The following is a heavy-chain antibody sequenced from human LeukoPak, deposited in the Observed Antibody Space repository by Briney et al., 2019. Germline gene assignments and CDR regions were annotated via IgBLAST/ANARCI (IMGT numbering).Heavy chain of an antibody. Sequence: GGSLRLSCAASGFTFSGYWMSWVRQAPGKGLEWVANIRQDGNVEKYMDSVNGRFTISRDNAKNSVYLQMNSLRVEDTAVYFCARIEVGNTLWDRWGQGTLVTVSS. CDR1: GFTFSGYW. CDR2: IRQDGNVE. D-gene: IGHD2-21*01. V-gene: IGHV3-7*01. CDR3: ARIEVGNTLWDR. J-gene: IGHJ5*02.